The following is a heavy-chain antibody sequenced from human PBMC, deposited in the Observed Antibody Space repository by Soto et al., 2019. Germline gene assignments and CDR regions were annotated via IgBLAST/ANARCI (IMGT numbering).Heavy chain of an antibody. J-gene: IGHJ4*02. CDR1: GYTLTELS. CDR3: ATALGVGAAFDY. D-gene: IGHD1-26*01. Sequence: GASVKVSCKVSGYTLTELSMHWVRQAPGKGLEWMGGFDPEDGETIYAQKFQGRVTMTEDTSTDTAYMELSSLRSEDTAVYYCATALGVGAAFDYWGQGTLVTVSS. V-gene: IGHV1-24*01. CDR2: FDPEDGET.